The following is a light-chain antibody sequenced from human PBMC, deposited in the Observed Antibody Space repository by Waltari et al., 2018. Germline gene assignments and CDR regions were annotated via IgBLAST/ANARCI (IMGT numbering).Light chain of an antibody. J-gene: IGLJ1*01. CDR3: CSYAGRGTYV. Sequence: QSALTQPASVSGTPGQSITIPCSGTTSDVGCYDLASWYQQQPGEAPKLLICEVFKRPPDTSSRFSGAKSGSTASLTISGLQPEDEADYYCCSYAGRGTYVFGSGTKVTVL. CDR1: TSDVGCYDL. CDR2: EVF. V-gene: IGLV2-23*02.